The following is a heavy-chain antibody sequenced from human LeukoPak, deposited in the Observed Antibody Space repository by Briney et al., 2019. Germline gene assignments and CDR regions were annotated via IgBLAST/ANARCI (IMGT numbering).Heavy chain of an antibody. CDR2: ISGSGGST. V-gene: IGHV3-23*01. D-gene: IGHD2-2*01. CDR3: AKDQPAAIGGIDY. Sequence: PGGSLRLSCAASGVTFSSYAMSWVRQAPGKGLEWVSAISGSGGSTYYADSVKGRFTISRGNSKNTLYLQMNSLRAEDTAVYYCAKDQPAAIGGIDYWGQGTLVTVSS. J-gene: IGHJ4*02. CDR1: GVTFSSYA.